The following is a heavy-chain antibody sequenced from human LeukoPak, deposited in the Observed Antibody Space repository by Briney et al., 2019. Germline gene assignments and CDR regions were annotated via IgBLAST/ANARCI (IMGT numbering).Heavy chain of an antibody. Sequence: PSETLSLTCTVSGGSIISGTYHWSWIRQYPGKGLEWIGHISHGGTTYYNPSLKSRVTISVDTSKNQFSLKLSSVTAADTAVYYCARRVRVVGAFSYYMDVWGKGTTVTVSS. CDR2: ISHGGTT. CDR1: GGSIISGTYH. J-gene: IGHJ6*03. CDR3: ARRVRVVGAFSYYMDV. D-gene: IGHD1-26*01. V-gene: IGHV4-31*03.